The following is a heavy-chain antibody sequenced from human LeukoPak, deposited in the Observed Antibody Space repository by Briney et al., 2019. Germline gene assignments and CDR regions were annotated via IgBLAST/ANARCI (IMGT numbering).Heavy chain of an antibody. CDR2: ISYDGSSK. V-gene: IGHV3-30-3*01. J-gene: IGHJ3*02. Sequence: GRSLRLSCAASGFTFSSYAMHWVRQAPGKGLEWVAVISYDGSSKYYADSVKGRFTISRDNSKNTLYLQMNSLRAEDTAVYYCADDSSGYYNAFDIWGQGTMVTVSS. CDR1: GFTFSSYA. D-gene: IGHD3-22*01. CDR3: ADDSSGYYNAFDI.